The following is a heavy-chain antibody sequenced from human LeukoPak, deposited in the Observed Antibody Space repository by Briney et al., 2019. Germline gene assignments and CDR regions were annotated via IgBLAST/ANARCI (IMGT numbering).Heavy chain of an antibody. CDR3: AKDHGSGSQPFYYYYGMDV. CDR2: ISWNSGSI. V-gene: IGHV3-9*01. Sequence: PSGGSLRLSCAASGFTFDDYAMHWVRQAPGKGLEWVSGISWNSGSIGYADSVKGRFTISRDNAKNSLYLQMNSLRAEDTALYYCAKDHGSGSQPFYYYYGMDVWGQGTTVTVSS. CDR1: GFTFDDYA. D-gene: IGHD3-10*01. J-gene: IGHJ6*02.